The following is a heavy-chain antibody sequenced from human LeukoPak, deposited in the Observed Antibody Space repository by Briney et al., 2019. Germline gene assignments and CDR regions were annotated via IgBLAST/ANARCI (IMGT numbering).Heavy chain of an antibody. V-gene: IGHV4-39*07. Sequence: PSETLSLTCTVSGGSISGSVYYWGWIRQPPGKGLEWIGSIYYSGSTNYNPSLKSRVTISVDTSKNQFSLKLSSVTAADTAVYYCARPGGYSGYEPTSPDAFDIWGQGTMVTVSS. CDR1: GGSISGSVYY. CDR3: ARPGGYSGYEPTSPDAFDI. J-gene: IGHJ3*02. D-gene: IGHD5-12*01. CDR2: IYYSGST.